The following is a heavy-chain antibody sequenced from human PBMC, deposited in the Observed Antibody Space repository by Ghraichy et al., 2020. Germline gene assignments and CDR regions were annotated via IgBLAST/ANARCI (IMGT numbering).Heavy chain of an antibody. V-gene: IGHV3-48*02. D-gene: IGHD2-15*01. J-gene: IGHJ6*02. CDR2: ITSSSRSI. CDR3: ARASRVVRFYYYDGMDV. CDR1: GFAFTSFN. Sequence: GGSLRLSCMGSGFAFTSFNMNWVRQSPGKGLEWVSYITSSSRSIFYADSVKGRFTISRDNAKNSLSLQMNSLRDEDTAVYYCARASRVVRFYYYDGMDVWGQGTTFTVSS.